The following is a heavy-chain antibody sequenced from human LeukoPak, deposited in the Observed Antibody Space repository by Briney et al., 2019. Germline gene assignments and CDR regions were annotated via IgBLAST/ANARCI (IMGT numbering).Heavy chain of an antibody. J-gene: IGHJ4*02. D-gene: IGHD3-22*01. CDR3: VKDRSYYYDSSGYSDY. V-gene: IGHV3-48*01. Sequence: SGGSLRLSCAASGFTFSKDSMNWVRQAPGKGLEWVSYINGGGSPIFYADSVRGRFTISRDNAKNSLYLQMNSLRAEDTAVYYCVKDRSYYYDSSGYSDYWGQGTLVTVCS. CDR2: INGGGSPI. CDR1: GFTFSKDS.